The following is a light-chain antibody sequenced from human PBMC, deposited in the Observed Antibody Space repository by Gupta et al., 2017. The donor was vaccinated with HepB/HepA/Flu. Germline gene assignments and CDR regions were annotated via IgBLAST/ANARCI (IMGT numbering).Light chain of an antibody. V-gene: IGLV3-1*01. CDR2: QDN. J-gene: IGLJ3*02. CDR1: KLGDKY. Sequence: SYEVTQPPSLSVSPGQTAIITCSGDKLGDKYACWYQQKPGQSPVLVIYQDNKRPSGIPERFSGYNYGNKATLNISGTQSMDEADEYWQALDSNTAEAVVFGGGTKLTVL. CDR3: QALDSNTAEAVV.